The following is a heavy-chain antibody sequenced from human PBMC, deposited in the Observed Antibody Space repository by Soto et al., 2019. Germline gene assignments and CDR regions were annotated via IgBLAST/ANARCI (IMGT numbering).Heavy chain of an antibody. J-gene: IGHJ6*02. Sequence: TLSLTCTVSGGSIRSGGYYWSWVRQNPRRGLEWIGNIYYSGNTYYNPSLKSRLTISVDTSKNQFSLNLSSVTAADTAVYYCARDRLMATAGSARHYFGLDVWGQGTTVTVS. V-gene: IGHV4-31*03. D-gene: IGHD5-18*01. CDR1: GGSIRSGGYY. CDR3: ARDRLMATAGSARHYFGLDV. CDR2: IYYSGNT.